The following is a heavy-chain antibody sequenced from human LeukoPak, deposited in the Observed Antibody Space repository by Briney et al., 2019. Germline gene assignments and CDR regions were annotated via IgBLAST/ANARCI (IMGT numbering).Heavy chain of an antibody. D-gene: IGHD4-17*01. CDR1: GFTFSSYW. J-gene: IGHJ4*02. V-gene: IGHV3-7*01. CDR2: IKQDGSAK. Sequence: GGSLRLSCAASGFTFSSYWMSWVRQAPGKGLEWVANIKQDGSAKYYVDSVKGRFTISRDNAKNSLYLQMNSLRAEDTAVYYCARDYGDYEGYFDYWGQGTLVTVSS. CDR3: ARDYGDYEGYFDY.